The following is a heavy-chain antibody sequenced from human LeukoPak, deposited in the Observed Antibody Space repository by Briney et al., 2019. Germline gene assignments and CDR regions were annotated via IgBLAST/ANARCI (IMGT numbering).Heavy chain of an antibody. V-gene: IGHV3-30*03. Sequence: GGSLRLSCAASGFTFSSYGMHWVRQAPGKGLEWVAVISYDGSNKYYADSVKGRFTISRDNSKNTLYLQMNSLRAEDTAVYYCTTDPVWWYSSSSLPIYWGQGTLVTVSS. CDR1: GFTFSSYG. CDR2: ISYDGSNK. D-gene: IGHD6-6*01. CDR3: TTDPVWWYSSSSLPIY. J-gene: IGHJ4*02.